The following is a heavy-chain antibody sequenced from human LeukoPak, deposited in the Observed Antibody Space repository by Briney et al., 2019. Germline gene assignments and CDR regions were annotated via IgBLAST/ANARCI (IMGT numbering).Heavy chain of an antibody. CDR1: GGSISSYY. Sequence: SETLSLTCTVSGGSISSYYWSWIRQPPGKGLEWIGYIYYSGSTNHNPSLKSRVTISVDTSKNQFSLKLSSVTAADTAVYYCANGDYGDFSRFDFWGQGTLVTVSS. CDR3: ANGDYGDFSRFDF. CDR2: IYYSGST. J-gene: IGHJ4*02. D-gene: IGHD4-17*01. V-gene: IGHV4-59*08.